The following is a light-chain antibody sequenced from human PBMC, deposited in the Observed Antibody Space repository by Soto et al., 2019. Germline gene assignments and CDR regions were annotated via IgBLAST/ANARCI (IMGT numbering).Light chain of an antibody. Sequence: EIVLTQSPATLSLSPGERATLSCRASQSVSSYLAWYQQKPGQAPRLLIYDASNRATGIPARFSGSGSGTDFTLTISSPEPEDFAVYYSQQRSNWPPWTFGQGTKVEIK. CDR3: QQRSNWPPWT. V-gene: IGKV3-11*01. J-gene: IGKJ1*01. CDR1: QSVSSY. CDR2: DAS.